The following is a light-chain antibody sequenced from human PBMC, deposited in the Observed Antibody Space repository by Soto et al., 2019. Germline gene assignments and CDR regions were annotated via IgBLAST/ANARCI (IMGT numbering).Light chain of an antibody. J-gene: IGKJ1*01. CDR3: QHYNSYSEA. V-gene: IGKV1-5*03. CDR1: QTISSW. CDR2: KAS. Sequence: DIQRAHSPATLCGSVVDRVTITCRASQTISSWLAWYQQKPGKAPKLLIYKASTLKSGVPSRFSGSGSGTEFTLTISSLQPDDFATYYCQHYNSYSEAFGQGTKVDIK.